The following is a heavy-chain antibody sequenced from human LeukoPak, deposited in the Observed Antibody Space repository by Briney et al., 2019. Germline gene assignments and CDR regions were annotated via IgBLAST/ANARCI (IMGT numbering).Heavy chain of an antibody. CDR1: SGSISNSNYY. CDR2: IFYDGSP. CDR3: ARGSSGWSRINWFDP. Sequence: SETLSLTCTVSSGSISNSNYYWGWIRQPPGKGLEWIGSIFYDGSPDYNPSLKSRVTISVDTSKNQFSLKLSSVTAADTAVYYCARGSSGWSRINWFDPWGQGTLVTVSS. J-gene: IGHJ5*02. D-gene: IGHD6-19*01. V-gene: IGHV4-39*07.